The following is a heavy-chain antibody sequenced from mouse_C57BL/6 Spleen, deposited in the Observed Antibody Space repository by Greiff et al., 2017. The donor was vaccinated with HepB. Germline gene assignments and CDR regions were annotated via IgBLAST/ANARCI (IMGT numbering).Heavy chain of an antibody. CDR1: GYAFSSYW. D-gene: IGHD2-2*01. J-gene: IGHJ3*01. V-gene: IGHV1-80*01. Sequence: LEESGAELVKPGASVKISCKASGYAFSSYWMNWVKQRPGKGLEWIGQICPGDGDTNYNGKFKGKATLTADKSSSTAYMQLSSLTSEDSAVYFCARKGYDGVWFAYWGQGTLVTVSA. CDR3: ARKGYDGVWFAY. CDR2: ICPGDGDT.